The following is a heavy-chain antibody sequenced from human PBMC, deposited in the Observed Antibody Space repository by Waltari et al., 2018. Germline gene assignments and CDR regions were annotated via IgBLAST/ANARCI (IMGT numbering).Heavy chain of an antibody. D-gene: IGHD2-2*01. Sequence: VQLVESGGGLVQPGRSLRLSCTASGFTFGDYAMSWFRQAPGKGLEWIGSSYYSGSTYYNPSLKSRVTISVDTSKNQFSLKLSSVTAADTAVYYCASTRDGYKNCWGQGTLVTVSS. J-gene: IGHJ4*02. V-gene: IGHV4-59*05. CDR1: GFTFGDYA. CDR2: SYYSGST. CDR3: ASTRDGYKNC.